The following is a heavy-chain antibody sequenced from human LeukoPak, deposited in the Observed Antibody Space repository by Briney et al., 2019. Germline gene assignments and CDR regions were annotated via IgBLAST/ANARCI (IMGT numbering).Heavy chain of an antibody. CDR3: ARSSEGRYYYDSSGYSYYYYYMDV. D-gene: IGHD3-22*01. Sequence: SETLSLTCAVYGGSFSDYYWSWIRQSPGKGLEWIGEIDHSGNTNYNPSLKSRVTISVDTSKNQFSLKVSSVSAADTAVYFCARSSEGRYYYDSSGYSYYYYYMDVWGKGTTVTISS. CDR1: GGSFSDYY. CDR2: IDHSGNT. J-gene: IGHJ6*03. V-gene: IGHV4-34*01.